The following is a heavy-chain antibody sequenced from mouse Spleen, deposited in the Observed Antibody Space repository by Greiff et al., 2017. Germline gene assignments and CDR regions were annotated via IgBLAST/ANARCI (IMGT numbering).Heavy chain of an antibody. CDR2: INPGSGGT. Sequence: VQLQQSGAELVRPGTSVKVSCKASGYAFTNYLIEWVKQRPGQGLEWIGVINPGSGGTNYNEKFKGKATLTADKSSSTAYMQLSSLTSEDSAVYFCARWWVYYGYDGYFDVWGAGTTVTVSS. D-gene: IGHD2-2*01. CDR1: GYAFTNYL. CDR3: ARWWVYYGYDGYFDV. V-gene: IGHV1-54*01. J-gene: IGHJ1*01.